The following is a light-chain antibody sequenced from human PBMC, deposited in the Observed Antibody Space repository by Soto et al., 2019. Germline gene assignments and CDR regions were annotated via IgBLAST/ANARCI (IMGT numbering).Light chain of an antibody. CDR1: QSVGGSS. Sequence: ENVLTQSPGTLSLSPGERATVSCRASQSVGGSSLAWYQQRPGQAPRLLIYDTSKRATGIPDRFSGSGSGTDFTLTISRLEPEDFAVYYCQQYQNSPRTFGQGTKVDIK. CDR3: QQYQNSPRT. V-gene: IGKV3-20*01. J-gene: IGKJ1*01. CDR2: DTS.